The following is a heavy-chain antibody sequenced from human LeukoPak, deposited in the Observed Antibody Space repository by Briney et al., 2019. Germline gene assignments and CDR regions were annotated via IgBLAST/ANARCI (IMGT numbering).Heavy chain of an antibody. Sequence: GGSLRLSCAASGFTFRSYVMSWVRQAPGKGLEWVSTISGSIVTTYYADSVKGRFTISRDNSKNTLYLQMNSLRAEDTAVYYCAKLDYYGNYWGQGTLVTVSS. CDR1: GFTFRSYV. V-gene: IGHV3-23*01. D-gene: IGHD3-10*01. J-gene: IGHJ4*02. CDR2: ISGSIVTT. CDR3: AKLDYYGNY.